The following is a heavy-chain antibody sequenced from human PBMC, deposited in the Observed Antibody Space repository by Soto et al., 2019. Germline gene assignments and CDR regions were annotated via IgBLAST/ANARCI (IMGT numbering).Heavy chain of an antibody. CDR2: ISYDGSNK. CDR3: AREDYYGSGSYDY. V-gene: IGHV3-30-3*01. D-gene: IGHD3-10*01. J-gene: IGHJ4*02. CDR1: GFTFSSYA. Sequence: VQLVESGGGLVQWGGSLRLSCAASGFTFSSYAMHWVRQAPGKGLEWVAVISYDGSNKYYADSVKGRFTISRDNSKNTLYLQMNSLRAEDTAVYYCAREDYYGSGSYDYWGQGTLVTVSS.